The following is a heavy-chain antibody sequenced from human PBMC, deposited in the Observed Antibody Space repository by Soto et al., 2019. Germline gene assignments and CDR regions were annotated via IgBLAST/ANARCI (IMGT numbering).Heavy chain of an antibody. J-gene: IGHJ5*02. CDR3: ARDGTGKDIVVGAFDP. D-gene: IGHD2-2*01. CDR2: ISSSSSYT. CDR1: GFTFGDYY. V-gene: IGHV3-11*06. Sequence: QVQLVESGGGLVKPGGSLRLSCAASGFTFGDYYMSWIRQAPGKGLEWVSYISSSSSYTNYADSVKGRFTISRDNAKNSLYLQMNSLRAEDTAVYYCARDGTGKDIVVGAFDPWGQGTLVTVSS.